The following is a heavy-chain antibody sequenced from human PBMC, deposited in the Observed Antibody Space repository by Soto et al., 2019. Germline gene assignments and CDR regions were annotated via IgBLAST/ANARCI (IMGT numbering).Heavy chain of an antibody. Sequence: GGSLRLSCAASGFIVRGNYMSWVRQAPGKGLEWVSVIYSGGSTHYADSVKGRFTISADNSKNTLYLQMNGLRAEDTAVYYCAGVNYLRYMDVWGKGTTVTVSS. CDR1: GFIVRGNY. CDR3: AGVNYLRYMDV. V-gene: IGHV3-66*01. CDR2: IYSGGST. D-gene: IGHD3-10*01. J-gene: IGHJ6*03.